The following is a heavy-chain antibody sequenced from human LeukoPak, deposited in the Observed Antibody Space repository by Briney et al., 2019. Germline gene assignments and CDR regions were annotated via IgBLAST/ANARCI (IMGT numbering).Heavy chain of an antibody. Sequence: KPSETLSLTCTVSGGSISSSSYYWGWIRQPPGKGLEWIGSIYYSGSTYYNPSLKSRVTVSVDTSKNQFSLKLSSVTAADTAAYYCARHRRGILDYFDYWGQGTLVTVSS. CDR1: GGSISSSSYY. CDR3: ARHRRGILDYFDY. D-gene: IGHD3-16*01. J-gene: IGHJ4*02. CDR2: IYYSGST. V-gene: IGHV4-39*01.